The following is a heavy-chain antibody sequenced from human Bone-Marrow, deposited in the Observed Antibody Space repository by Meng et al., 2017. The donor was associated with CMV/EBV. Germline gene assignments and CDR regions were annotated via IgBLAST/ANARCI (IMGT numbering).Heavy chain of an antibody. V-gene: IGHV3-7*04. J-gene: IGHJ4*01. CDR1: GFTFSSYW. CDR2: ISHGGDT. D-gene: IGHD3-3*01. Sequence: GGSLRLSCEVSGFTFSSYWFSWVRQAPGKGLEWVAVISHGGDTQFTDSVKGRFTISRDNAKNSMYLQMNSLRAEDTAVFYCAWGFWNPYYADTHDFWGHGTLVTVSS. CDR3: AWGFWNPYYADTHDF.